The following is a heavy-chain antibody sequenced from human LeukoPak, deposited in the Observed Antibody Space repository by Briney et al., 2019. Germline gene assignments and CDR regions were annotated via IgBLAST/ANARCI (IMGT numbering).Heavy chain of an antibody. Sequence: SETLSLTCAVYGGSFSGYYWSWIRQPPGKGLEWIGEINHSGSTNYNPSLKSRVTIPVDTSKNQFSLKLSSVTAADTAVYYCARNQGIPDYYGSGSYYKYWGQGTLVTVSS. J-gene: IGHJ4*02. V-gene: IGHV4-34*01. CDR3: ARNQGIPDYYGSGSYYKY. CDR1: GGSFSGYY. D-gene: IGHD3-10*01. CDR2: INHSGST.